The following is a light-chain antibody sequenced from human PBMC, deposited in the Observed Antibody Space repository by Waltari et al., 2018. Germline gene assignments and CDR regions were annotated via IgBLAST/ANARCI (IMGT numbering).Light chain of an antibody. CDR1: KVGDKY. Sequence: SYELTQPPSVSVSPGQTASITCSGDKVGDKYASWYQQRPGQPPVLVIYQNTKRPSGSPGRLCGCNSGNTATLPIGGTQAMDEDDYDCRAGDSSTVVVGGGTKLTVL. J-gene: IGLJ2*01. CDR3: RAGDSSTVV. V-gene: IGLV3-1*01. CDR2: QNT.